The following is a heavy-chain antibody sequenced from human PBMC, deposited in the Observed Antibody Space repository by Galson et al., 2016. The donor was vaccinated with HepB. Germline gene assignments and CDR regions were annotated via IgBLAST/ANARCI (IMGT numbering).Heavy chain of an antibody. CDR2: IYHRGDT. CDR1: NYSISTGYY. J-gene: IGHJ5*02. Sequence: SETLSLTCSVSNYSISTGYYWGWIRQPPGKGLEWIGNIYHRGDTYYNPSLKSRVTISIDTSKNLFSLNLPSVTAADTAIYYCARGGLYPPANWFDPWGQGTLVTVSS. V-gene: IGHV4-38-2*02. CDR3: ARGGLYPPANWFDP. D-gene: IGHD2-2*02.